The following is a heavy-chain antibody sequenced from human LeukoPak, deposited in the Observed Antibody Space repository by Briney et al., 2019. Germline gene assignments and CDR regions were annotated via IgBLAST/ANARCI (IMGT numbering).Heavy chain of an antibody. V-gene: IGHV1-18*01. J-gene: IGHJ5*02. CDR2: ISTYNGYT. CDR3: ARDRRPTMIVLRGGFDP. Sequence: ASVKVSCKPSGYTFTSYGISWVRQAPGQGLEWMGWISTYNGYTNYVQKFQGRVTMTTDTSTSTAYMELRSLRSDDTAVYYCARDRRPTMIVLRGGFDPWGQGTLVTVSS. D-gene: IGHD3-22*01. CDR1: GYTFTSYG.